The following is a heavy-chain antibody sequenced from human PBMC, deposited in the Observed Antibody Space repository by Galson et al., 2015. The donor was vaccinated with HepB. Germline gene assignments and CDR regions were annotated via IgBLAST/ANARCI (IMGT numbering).Heavy chain of an antibody. V-gene: IGHV4-4*02. Sequence: TLSLPCGVSGDSIINENWWSWVRQTPQKGLEWIGEIYDGRHGGRTNYNPSLRRRAIISADPSRNQLSLTLVSVTAANTAVYYCARNGAAMTTIYGFDSWGLGTLVTVSS. D-gene: IGHD3-22*01. CDR1: GDSIINENW. CDR2: IYDGRHGGRT. J-gene: IGHJ1*01. CDR3: ARNGAAMTTIYGFDS.